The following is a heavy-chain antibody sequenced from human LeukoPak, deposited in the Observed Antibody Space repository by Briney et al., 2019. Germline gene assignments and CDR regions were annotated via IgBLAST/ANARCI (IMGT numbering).Heavy chain of an antibody. CDR1: SYTLTNYG. V-gene: IGHV1-18*01. CDR2: ISAYDGNT. J-gene: IGHJ3*01. CDR3: ARDQDPGAIAV. Sequence: ASVYLSCKASSYTLTNYGISWVRQAPGKGLEWMGWISAYDGNTNYAQTLQGRVTMTTDTSTNTAYMELRSLRSDDTAVYYCARDQDPGAIAVCGQGRTLTVSS.